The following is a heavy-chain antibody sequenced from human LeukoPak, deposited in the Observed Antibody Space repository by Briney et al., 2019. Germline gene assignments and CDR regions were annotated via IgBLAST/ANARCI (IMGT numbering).Heavy chain of an antibody. D-gene: IGHD4-17*01. CDR3: ASGPMTTVTYPSLDY. J-gene: IGHJ4*02. CDR1: GGSINSDRYS. V-gene: IGHV4-30-2*01. Sequence: PSETLSLTCDVSGGSINSDRYSWTWIRQPPGKGLEWIGYIYHSETTYYNPSLRSRVTISVDRSKNQFSLKLNSVTAADTAVYYCASGPMTTVTYPSLDYWGQGTLVTVSS. CDR2: IYHSETT.